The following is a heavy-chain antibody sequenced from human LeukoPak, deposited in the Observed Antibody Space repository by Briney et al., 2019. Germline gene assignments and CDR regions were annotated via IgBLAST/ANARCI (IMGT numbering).Heavy chain of an antibody. D-gene: IGHD6-13*01. CDR3: TSQAAAGTDFDY. CDR1: GGTFSSYA. J-gene: IGHJ4*02. CDR2: IIPIFGTA. V-gene: IGHV1-69*13. Sequence: SVKVSCKASGGTFSSYAIGWVRQAPGQGLEWMGGIIPIFGTANYAQKFQGRVTITADESTSTAYMELSSLRSEDTAVYYCTSQAAAGTDFDYWGQGTLVTVSS.